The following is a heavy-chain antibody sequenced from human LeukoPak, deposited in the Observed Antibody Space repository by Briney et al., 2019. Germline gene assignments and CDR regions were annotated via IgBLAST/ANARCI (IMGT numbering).Heavy chain of an antibody. Sequence: SETLSLTCTVSGDSISSSTYYWGWIRQPPGKGLEWIGSIHNAGSTYYNPSLKGRVSISVDTSKAHFSLKLRSATAAGTAVYYCARHGGISGVGPTEDYWGQGTLVTVSS. V-gene: IGHV4-39*01. CDR2: IHNAGST. CDR1: GDSISSSTYY. J-gene: IGHJ4*02. D-gene: IGHD1-26*01. CDR3: ARHGGISGVGPTEDY.